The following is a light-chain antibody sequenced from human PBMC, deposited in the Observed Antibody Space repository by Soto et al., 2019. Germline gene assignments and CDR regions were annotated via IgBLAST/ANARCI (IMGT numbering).Light chain of an antibody. V-gene: IGKV1-5*01. CDR3: QQYNSYRVT. Sequence: IQRTQSPSTLSASVGDRVTITCRASQSISGWLAWYQQKPGKAPKLLIYDASSLESGVPPRFSGSGSGTEFTLTITSLQPDDCATYYCQQYNSYRVTFAKGTKLEI. CDR1: QSISGW. J-gene: IGKJ1*01. CDR2: DAS.